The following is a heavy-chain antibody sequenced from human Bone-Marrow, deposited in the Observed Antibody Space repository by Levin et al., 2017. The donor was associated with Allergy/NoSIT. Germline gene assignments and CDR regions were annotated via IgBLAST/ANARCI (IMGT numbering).Heavy chain of an antibody. J-gene: IGHJ4*02. CDR2: IYSGGST. CDR1: GFTVSSNY. CDR3: ARGTASRYSSSWYGFDY. D-gene: IGHD6-13*01. Sequence: EGSLRLSCAASGFTVSSNYMSWVRQAPGKGLEWVSVIYSGGSTYYADSVKGRFTISRDNSKNTLYLQMNSLRAEDTAVYYCARGTASRYSSSWYGFDYWGQGTLVTVSS. V-gene: IGHV3-53*01.